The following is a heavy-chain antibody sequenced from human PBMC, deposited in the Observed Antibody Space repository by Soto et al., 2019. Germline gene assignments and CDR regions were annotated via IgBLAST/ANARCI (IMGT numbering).Heavy chain of an antibody. CDR3: AKVGTYWRDSGNFYYGNYYDY. V-gene: IGHV3-23*01. D-gene: IGHD1-26*01. Sequence: GGSLRLSCAASGLTFSSYAMSWVRQAPGKGLEWVSAISGSGGSTYYADSVKGRFTISRDNSKNTLYLQMNSLRAEDTAVYYCAKVGTYWRDSGNFYYGNYYDYWGLGTLVTVSS. CDR2: ISGSGGST. J-gene: IGHJ4*01. CDR1: GLTFSSYA.